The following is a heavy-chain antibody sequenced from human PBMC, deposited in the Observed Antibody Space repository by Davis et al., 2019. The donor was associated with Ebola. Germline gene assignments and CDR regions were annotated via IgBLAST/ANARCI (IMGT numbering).Heavy chain of an antibody. CDR2: ISSSSSYI. J-gene: IGHJ4*02. V-gene: IGHV3-21*01. CDR1: GFTFSSYS. Sequence: LSLTCAASGFTFSSYSMNWVRQAPGKGLEWVSSISSSSSYIYYADSVKGRFTISRDNAKNSLYLQMNSLRAEDTAVYYCAKGRQWELPLDYWGQGTLVTVSS. CDR3: AKGRQWELPLDY. D-gene: IGHD1-26*01.